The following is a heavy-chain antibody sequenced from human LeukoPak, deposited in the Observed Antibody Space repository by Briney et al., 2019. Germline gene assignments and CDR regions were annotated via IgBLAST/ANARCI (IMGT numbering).Heavy chain of an antibody. CDR2: IYPGDSDT. Sequence: GESLKISCKGSGYGFTRYWIGWVRQMPGKGLEWMGIIYPGDSDTRYSPSFQGQVTISAAKSISTAYLQWSSLKASDTAMYYCARGGPHYFDSSGYSDAFDIWGQGTMVTVSS. J-gene: IGHJ3*02. CDR1: GYGFTRYW. CDR3: ARGGPHYFDSSGYSDAFDI. D-gene: IGHD3-22*01. V-gene: IGHV5-51*01.